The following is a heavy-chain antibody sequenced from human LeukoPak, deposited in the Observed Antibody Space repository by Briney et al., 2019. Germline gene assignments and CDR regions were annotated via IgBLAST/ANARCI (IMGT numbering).Heavy chain of an antibody. J-gene: IGHJ4*02. CDR3: ARHHYGDYRVDY. CDR2: INSDGSST. CDR1: GFTFSSYW. Sequence: GGSLRLSCAASGFTFSSYWMHWVRQAPGKGLVWVSRINSDGSSTSYADSVKGRFTISRGNAKNTLYLQMNSLRAEDTAVYYCARHHYGDYRVDYWGQGTLVTVSS. V-gene: IGHV3-74*01. D-gene: IGHD4-17*01.